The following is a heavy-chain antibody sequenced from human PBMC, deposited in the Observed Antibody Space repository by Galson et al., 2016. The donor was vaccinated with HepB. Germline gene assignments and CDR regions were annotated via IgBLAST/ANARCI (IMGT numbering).Heavy chain of an antibody. Sequence: PALVKPTQTLTLTRTFSDFSVTTRGVRVNWIRQPPGKALEWLARIDWDGDKFYSTSLKTRLTISKDTSKNQVVLAMTNMDPVDTATYYCARAYCSDGSCYNAFDSWGQGTLVTVSS. V-gene: IGHV2-70*04. CDR1: DFSVTTRGVR. CDR3: ARAYCSDGSCYNAFDS. J-gene: IGHJ4*02. D-gene: IGHD2-15*01. CDR2: IDWDGDK.